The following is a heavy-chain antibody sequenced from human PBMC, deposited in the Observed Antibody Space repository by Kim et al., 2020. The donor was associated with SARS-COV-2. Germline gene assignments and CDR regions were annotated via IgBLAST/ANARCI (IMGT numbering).Heavy chain of an antibody. CDR3: ATQPSGQLVKDY. CDR1: GGSISSSSYY. V-gene: IGHV4-39*01. CDR2: IYYSGST. D-gene: IGHD6-6*01. J-gene: IGHJ4*02. Sequence: SETLSLTCTVSGGSISSSSYYWGWIRQPPGKGLEWIGSIYYSGSTYYNPSLKSRVTISVDTSKNQFSLKLSSVTAADTAVYYCATQPSGQLVKDYWGQGTLVTVSS.